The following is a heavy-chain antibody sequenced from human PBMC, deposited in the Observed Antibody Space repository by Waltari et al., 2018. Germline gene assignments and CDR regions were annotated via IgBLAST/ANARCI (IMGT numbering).Heavy chain of an antibody. D-gene: IGHD6-19*01. CDR3: ARDRLGSGAHP. J-gene: IGHJ5*02. CDR1: GYSISSGYY. Sequence: QVQLQESGPGLVKPSETLSLTCAVSGYSISSGYYWGWIRQPPGKGLELIGRIYHSGSTYYNPSLKSRVTISVDTSKNQFSLKLSSVTAADTAVYYCARDRLGSGAHPWGQGTLVTVSS. V-gene: IGHV4-38-2*02. CDR2: IYHSGST.